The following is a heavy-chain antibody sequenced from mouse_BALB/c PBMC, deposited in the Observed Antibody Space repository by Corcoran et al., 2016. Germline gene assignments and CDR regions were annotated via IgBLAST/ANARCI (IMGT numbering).Heavy chain of an antibody. D-gene: IGHD2-4*01. Sequence: EVQLQQFGAELVKPGASVKISCKASGYTFTDYNMDWVKQSHGKSLEWIGDINPNYDSTSYNQKFKGKATLTVDKSSSKAYMELRSLTSEDTAVYDCAILYDYDVGVAYWGQGTLVTVSA. CDR3: AILYDYDVGVAY. J-gene: IGHJ3*01. V-gene: IGHV1-18*01. CDR1: GYTFTDYN. CDR2: INPNYDST.